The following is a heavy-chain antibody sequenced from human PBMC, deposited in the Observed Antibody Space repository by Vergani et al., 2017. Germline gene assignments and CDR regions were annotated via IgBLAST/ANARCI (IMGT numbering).Heavy chain of an antibody. CDR3: AKEANYGDEQKARGYGMDV. CDR2: IRYDGSNK. J-gene: IGHJ6*02. Sequence: QVQLVESGGGVVQPGGSLRLSCAASGFTFSSYGMHWVRQAPGKGLEWVAFIRYDGSNKYYADSVKGRFTISRDNSTNTQYLQMNSLRAEDTAVYYCAKEANYGDEQKARGYGMDVWGQGTTVTVSS. CDR1: GFTFSSYG. V-gene: IGHV3-30*02. D-gene: IGHD4-17*01.